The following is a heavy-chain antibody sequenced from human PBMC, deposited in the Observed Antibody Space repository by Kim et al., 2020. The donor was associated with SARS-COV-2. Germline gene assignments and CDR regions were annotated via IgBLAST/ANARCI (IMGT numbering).Heavy chain of an antibody. D-gene: IGHD5-12*01. Sequence: SETLSLTCTVSGGSISSSSYYWGWIRQPPGKGLEWIGSIYYSGSTYYNLSLKSRVTISVDTSKNQFSLKLSSVTAADTAVYYCARLPGYSGYDLGGWFDPWGQGTLVTVSS. CDR1: GGSISSSSYY. J-gene: IGHJ5*02. V-gene: IGHV4-39*01. CDR3: ARLPGYSGYDLGGWFDP. CDR2: IYYSGST.